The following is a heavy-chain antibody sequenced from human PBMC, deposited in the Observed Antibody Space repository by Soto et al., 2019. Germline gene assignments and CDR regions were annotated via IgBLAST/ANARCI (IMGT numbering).Heavy chain of an antibody. D-gene: IGHD6-13*01. Sequence: PSETRSLTCAVSGGSITSNNWWNWVRQPPGKGLEWIGEIHHSGSTNYNSSLKSRVTISVDKSKNQFSLKLTCVTAADTDVYYCPRDTASYDSTWYRWFDPWGQGMMVTVSS. V-gene: IGHV4-4*02. CDR3: PRDTASYDSTWYRWFDP. J-gene: IGHJ5*02. CDR2: IHHSGST. CDR1: GGSITSNNW.